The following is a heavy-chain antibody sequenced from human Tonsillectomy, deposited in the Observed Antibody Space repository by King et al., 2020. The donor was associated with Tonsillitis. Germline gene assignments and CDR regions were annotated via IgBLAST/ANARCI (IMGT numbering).Heavy chain of an antibody. Sequence: VQLVESGSELKKPGASLKVSCKTSGYTFTRHAVNWVRQAPGQGLEWMGWISTNTGNPTYAQGFTGRFVFSLDTSVSTAYLQISSLAAEDTAVYYCARDHSSGYYGMDFWGQGTTVTVSS. V-gene: IGHV7-4-1*02. J-gene: IGHJ6*02. CDR1: GYTFTRHA. CDR3: ARDHSSGYYGMDF. D-gene: IGHD6-19*01. CDR2: ISTNTGNP.